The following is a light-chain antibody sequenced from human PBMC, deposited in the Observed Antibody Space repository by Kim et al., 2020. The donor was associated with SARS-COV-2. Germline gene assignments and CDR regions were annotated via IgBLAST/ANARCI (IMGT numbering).Light chain of an antibody. CDR2: DVS. CDR1: SSDIGAYNF. J-gene: IGLJ3*02. CDR3: VSHTTVSSWV. V-gene: IGLV2-14*03. Sequence: QSALTQPASVSGSPGQSITISCTGTSSDIGAYNFVYWFQQHPGKAPKLLICDVSGRPSGVSSRFSGSKSGNTASLTIYGLQAEDEADYYCVSHTTVSSWVFGGGTQLTVL.